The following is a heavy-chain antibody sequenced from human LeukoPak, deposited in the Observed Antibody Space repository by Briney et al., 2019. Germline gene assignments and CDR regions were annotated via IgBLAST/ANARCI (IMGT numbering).Heavy chain of an antibody. CDR2: IYYSGST. Sequence: SETLSLTCTVSGGSISSYYWSWIRQPPGKGLEWIGYIYYSGSTNYNPSLKSRVTISVDTSKNQFSLKLSSVTAADTAVYYCARGGGEGSSWVDYWGQGTLVTVSS. D-gene: IGHD6-13*01. J-gene: IGHJ4*02. CDR3: ARGGGEGSSWVDY. V-gene: IGHV4-59*01. CDR1: GGSISSYY.